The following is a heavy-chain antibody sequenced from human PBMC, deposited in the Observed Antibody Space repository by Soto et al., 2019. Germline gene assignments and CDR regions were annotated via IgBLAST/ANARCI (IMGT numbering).Heavy chain of an antibody. D-gene: IGHD3-16*01. CDR1: GFTFSSYA. CDR2: ISYDGSNK. CDR3: AREDGGSDY. V-gene: IGHV3-30-3*01. Sequence: QVQLVESGGGAVQPGRSLRLSCAASGFTFSSYAMHWVRQAPGKGLEWVAVISYDGSNKYYADSVKGRFTISRDNSKNTLYLQMNSLRAEDTAVYYCAREDGGSDYWGQGTLVTVSS. J-gene: IGHJ4*02.